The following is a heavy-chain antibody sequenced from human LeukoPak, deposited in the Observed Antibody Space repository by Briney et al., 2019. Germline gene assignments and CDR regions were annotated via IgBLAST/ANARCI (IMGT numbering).Heavy chain of an antibody. J-gene: IGHJ4*02. CDR1: GFTFDDYA. Sequence: GGSLRLSCAASGFTFDDYAMPRVRQAPGKGLEWVSGISWNSGSIGYADSVKGRFTISRDNAKNSLYLQMNSLRAEDTALYYCAKDCTYYYDSSGYYCYWGQGTLVTVSS. CDR2: ISWNSGSI. CDR3: AKDCTYYYDSSGYYCY. V-gene: IGHV3-9*01. D-gene: IGHD3-22*01.